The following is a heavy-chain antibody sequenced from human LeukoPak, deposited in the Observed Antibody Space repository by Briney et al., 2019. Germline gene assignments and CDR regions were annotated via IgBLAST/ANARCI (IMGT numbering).Heavy chain of an antibody. D-gene: IGHD2-15*01. CDR3: ASDCSGNTCYSDY. CDR2: ISGYNGNT. Sequence: GASVKVSCKASGYTFTSYGMSWVRQAPGQGLEWMGWISGYNGNTYYAQKFQGRVTMTTDTSTSTAYMELRSLRSDDTAVYYCASDCSGNTCYSDYWGQGTLVTVSS. V-gene: IGHV1-18*01. CDR1: GYTFTSYG. J-gene: IGHJ4*02.